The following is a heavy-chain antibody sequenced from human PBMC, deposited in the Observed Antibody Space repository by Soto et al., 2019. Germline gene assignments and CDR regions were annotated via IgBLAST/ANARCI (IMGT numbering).Heavy chain of an antibody. CDR2: ISYDGSNK. CDR3: ARDSSAMIVVVTFDY. V-gene: IGHV3-30-3*01. D-gene: IGHD3-22*01. CDR1: GFTFSSYA. Sequence: PGGSLRLSCAASGFTFSSYAMHWVRQAPGKGLEWVAVISYDGSNKYYADSVKGRFTISRDNSKNTLYLQMNSLRAEDTAVYYCARDSSAMIVVVTFDYWGQGTLVTVS. J-gene: IGHJ4*02.